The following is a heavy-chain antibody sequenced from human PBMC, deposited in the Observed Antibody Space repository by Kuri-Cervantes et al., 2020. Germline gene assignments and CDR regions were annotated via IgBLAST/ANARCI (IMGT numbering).Heavy chain of an antibody. CDR1: GGSISNYY. CDR3: ARTDSDYNGPDSRALDT. D-gene: IGHD3-16*01. V-gene: IGHV4-59*13. Sequence: SETLSLTCTVSGGSISNYYWSWIRQPPGKGLEWIAYIYYSGSTNYNPSLKSRVTISVDTSKNQLSLKLSSVTVADTAVYYCARTDSDYNGPDSRALDTWGQGTMVTVSS. J-gene: IGHJ3*02. CDR2: IYYSGST.